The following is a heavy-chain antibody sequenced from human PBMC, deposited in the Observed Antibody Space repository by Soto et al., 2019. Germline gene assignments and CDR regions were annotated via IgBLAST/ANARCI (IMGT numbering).Heavy chain of an antibody. CDR3: ARGSYYSGWV. V-gene: IGHV6-1*01. CDR1: GDSVSSTSAA. D-gene: IGHD6-19*01. Sequence: SQTLSLTCAISGDSVSSTSAAWSWIRQSPSRGLEWLGRTYYRSKWYSDYAVSVKSRITINPDASKNQFSLQLNSVTPEDTAVYYCARGSYYSGWVWGQGTLVTVSS. J-gene: IGHJ4*02. CDR2: TYYRSKWYS.